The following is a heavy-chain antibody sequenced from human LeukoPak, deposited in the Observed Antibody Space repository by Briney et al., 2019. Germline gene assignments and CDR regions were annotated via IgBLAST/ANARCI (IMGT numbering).Heavy chain of an antibody. V-gene: IGHV4-39*01. CDR2: IYYSGST. CDR1: GGSISSSRFY. J-gene: IGHJ2*01. D-gene: IGHD2-21*02. CDR3: ARHVSSDLRIVVVTSDWYFDR. Sequence: PSETLSLTCIVSGGSISSSRFYWGWIRQPPGKGLEWIGTIYYSGSTYYNPSLKSRVTISADTSKNQFSLNLSSVTAADTGVYYCARHVSSDLRIVVVTSDWYFDRWGRGTLVTVSS.